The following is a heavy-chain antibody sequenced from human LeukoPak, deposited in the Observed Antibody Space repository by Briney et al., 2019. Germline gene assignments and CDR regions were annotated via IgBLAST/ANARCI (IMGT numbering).Heavy chain of an antibody. J-gene: IGHJ5*02. Sequence: GGSLRLSCAASGFTFSSYSMNWVRQAPGKGLDWVSSISSSSSYIYYADSVKGRFTISRDNAKNSLYLQMNSLRAEDTAVYYCARDPYSSSWTKGWFDPWGQGTLVTVSS. V-gene: IGHV3-21*01. D-gene: IGHD6-13*01. CDR3: ARDPYSSSWTKGWFDP. CDR1: GFTFSSYS. CDR2: ISSSSSYI.